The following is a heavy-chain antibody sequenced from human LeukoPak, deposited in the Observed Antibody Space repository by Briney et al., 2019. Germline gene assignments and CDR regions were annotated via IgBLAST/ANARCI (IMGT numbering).Heavy chain of an antibody. V-gene: IGHV3-48*03. CDR2: ISSSSSTI. Sequence: GGSLRLSCAASGFTFSSYEMNWVRQAPGKGLEWVSYISSSSSTIYYADSVKGRFTISRDNAKNSLYLQMNSLRAEDTAVYYCARDAGITMVRAYFDYWGQGTLVTVSS. J-gene: IGHJ4*02. CDR1: GFTFSSYE. D-gene: IGHD3-10*01. CDR3: ARDAGITMVRAYFDY.